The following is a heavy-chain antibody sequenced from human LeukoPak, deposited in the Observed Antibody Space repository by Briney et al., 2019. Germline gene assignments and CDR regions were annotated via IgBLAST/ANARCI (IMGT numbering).Heavy chain of an antibody. Sequence: SETRSLTCAVYGGSFSGHYWSWIRQPPGKGLEWIGEINHSGSTNYNPSLKSRVTISVDTSKNQFSLKLSSVTGADTAVYYCARVKGAATAGYWGQASLVAVYS. J-gene: IGHJ4*02. CDR3: ARVKGAATAGY. CDR2: INHSGST. D-gene: IGHD2-21*02. CDR1: GGSFSGHY. V-gene: IGHV4-34*01.